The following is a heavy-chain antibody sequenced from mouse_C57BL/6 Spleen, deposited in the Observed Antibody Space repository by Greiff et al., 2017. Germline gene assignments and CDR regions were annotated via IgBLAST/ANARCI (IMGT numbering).Heavy chain of an antibody. Sequence: EVQLQQSGPGLVKPSQSLSLTCSVTGYSITSGYYWNWIRQFPGNKLEWMGYIRYDGSNNYNPSLKNRISITRDTSKNQFFLKLNSVTTEDTATYYCARGEFITTVVATDYYAMDYWGQGTSVTVSS. CDR2: IRYDGSN. D-gene: IGHD1-1*01. J-gene: IGHJ4*01. V-gene: IGHV3-6*01. CDR3: ARGEFITTVVATDYYAMDY. CDR1: GYSITSGYY.